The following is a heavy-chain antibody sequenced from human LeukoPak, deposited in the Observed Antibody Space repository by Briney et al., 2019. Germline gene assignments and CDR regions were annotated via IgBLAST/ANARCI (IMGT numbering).Heavy chain of an antibody. V-gene: IGHV1-46*01. CDR2: INPSGGST. Sequence: ASVKVSCKASGYTFTSYYMHWVRQAPGQGLEWMGIINPSGGSTSYAQKFQGRVTMTRDTSTSTVYMELSSLRSEDTAVYYCARDLNPIVGAGYYYGMDVWGQGTTVTVSS. D-gene: IGHD1-26*01. J-gene: IGHJ6*02. CDR3: ARDLNPIVGAGYYYGMDV. CDR1: GYTFTSYY.